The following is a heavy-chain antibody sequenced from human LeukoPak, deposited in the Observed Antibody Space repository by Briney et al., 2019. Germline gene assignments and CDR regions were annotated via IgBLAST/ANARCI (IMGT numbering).Heavy chain of an antibody. D-gene: IGHD3-22*01. Sequence: ASVKVSCKASSYTFTRYGISWVRQAPGQGLEWMGWISAYNGNTNYAQKLQGRVTMTTDTSTSTAYMELRSLRSDDTAVYYCARGYYDSSGYYVRDFDYWGQGTLVTVSS. CDR1: SYTFTRYG. CDR3: ARGYYDSSGYYVRDFDY. J-gene: IGHJ4*02. V-gene: IGHV1-18*01. CDR2: ISAYNGNT.